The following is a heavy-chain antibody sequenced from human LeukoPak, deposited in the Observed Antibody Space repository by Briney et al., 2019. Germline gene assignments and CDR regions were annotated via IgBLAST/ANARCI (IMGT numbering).Heavy chain of an antibody. D-gene: IGHD6-19*01. V-gene: IGHV3-11*01. CDR2: ISSSGSTI. CDR3: AREYSSGWGNWFYP. J-gene: IGHJ5*02. CDR1: GFTFSDYY. Sequence: GGSLRLSCAASGFTFSDYYMSWIGQAPGKGLEWVSYISSSGSTIYYADSVKGRFTISRDNAKNSLYLQMNSLRAEDMAVYYCAREYSSGWGNWFYPWGQGTLVTVSS.